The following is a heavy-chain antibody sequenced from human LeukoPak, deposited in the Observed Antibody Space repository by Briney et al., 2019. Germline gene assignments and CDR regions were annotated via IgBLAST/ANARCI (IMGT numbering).Heavy chain of an antibody. D-gene: IGHD6-13*01. J-gene: IGHJ5*02. CDR1: GGSISSYY. Sequence: SETLSLTCTVSGGSISSYYWSWIRQPPGKGLEWIGYIYYSGSTYYNPSLKSRVTISVDTSKNQFSLKLSSVTAADTAVYYCARDGSSWYENWFDPWGQGTPVTVSS. CDR3: ARDGSSWYENWFDP. CDR2: IYYSGST. V-gene: IGHV4-59*12.